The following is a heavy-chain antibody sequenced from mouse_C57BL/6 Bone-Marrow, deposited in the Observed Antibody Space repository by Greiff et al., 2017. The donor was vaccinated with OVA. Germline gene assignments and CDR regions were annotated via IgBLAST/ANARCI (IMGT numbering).Heavy chain of an antibody. Sequence: EVHLVESGGGLVKPGGSLKLSCAASGFTFSSYAMSWVRQTPEKRLEWVATISDGGSYTYYPDNVKGRFTISRDNAKNNLYLQMSHLKSEDTAMYYCARGAPTIGTTWYFDVWGTGTTVTVSS. CDR1: GFTFSSYA. CDR3: ARGAPTIGTTWYFDV. D-gene: IGHD2-5*01. J-gene: IGHJ1*03. CDR2: ISDGGSYT. V-gene: IGHV5-4*01.